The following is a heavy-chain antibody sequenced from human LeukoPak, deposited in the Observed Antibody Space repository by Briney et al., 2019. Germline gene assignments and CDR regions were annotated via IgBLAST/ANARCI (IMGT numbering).Heavy chain of an antibody. CDR2: INHSGST. Sequence: KPSETLSLTCAVYGGSFSGYHWSWIRQSPGKGLQWIGEINHSGSTNYNPSLKSRVTISVDRSKNQFSLKLSSVTAADTAVYYCARVEGVVVPAAMGYFDYWGQGTLVTVSS. V-gene: IGHV4-34*01. J-gene: IGHJ4*02. D-gene: IGHD2-2*01. CDR3: ARVEGVVVPAAMGYFDY. CDR1: GGSFSGYH.